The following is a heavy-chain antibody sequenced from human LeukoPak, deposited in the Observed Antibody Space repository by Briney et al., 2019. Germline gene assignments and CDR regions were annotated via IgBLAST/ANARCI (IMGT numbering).Heavy chain of an antibody. CDR3: ARDSGNYDFWSGYYTHYFDY. CDR2: IYTSGST. V-gene: IGHV4-4*07. Sequence: PSETLSHTCTVSGGSISSYYWSWIRQPAGKGLEWIGRIYTSGSTNYNPSLKSRVTMSVDTSKNRFSLKLSSVTAADTAVYYCARDSGNYDFWSGYYTHYFDYWGQGTLVTVSS. CDR1: GGSISSYY. J-gene: IGHJ4*02. D-gene: IGHD3-3*01.